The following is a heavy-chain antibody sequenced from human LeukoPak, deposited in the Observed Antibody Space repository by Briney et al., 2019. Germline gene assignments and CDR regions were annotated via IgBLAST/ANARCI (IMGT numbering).Heavy chain of an antibody. CDR2: ISAYNGNT. D-gene: IGHD6-19*01. V-gene: IGHV1-18*01. J-gene: IGHJ4*02. Sequence: ASVKVSCKASGYTFTSYGISWVRQAPGQGLEWMGWISAYNGNTSYAQKLQGRVTMTTDTSTSTAYMELRSLRSDDTAVYYCASQQTGSSGLVSDYWGQGTLVTVSP. CDR1: GYTFTSYG. CDR3: ASQQTGSSGLVSDY.